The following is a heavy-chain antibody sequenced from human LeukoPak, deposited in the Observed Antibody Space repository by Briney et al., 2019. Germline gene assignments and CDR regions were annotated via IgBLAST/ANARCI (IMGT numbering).Heavy chain of an antibody. V-gene: IGHV4-59*01. J-gene: IGHJ4*02. CDR1: GGSISSCY. CDR3: ANLRRYDFWSGYYGH. D-gene: IGHD3-3*01. Sequence: SETLSLTCTVSGGSISSCYWSWIRQPPGKGLEWIGYIYYSGSTNYNPSLKSRVTISVDTSKNQFSLKLSSVTAADTAVYYCANLRRYDFWSGYYGHWGQGTLVTVSS. CDR2: IYYSGST.